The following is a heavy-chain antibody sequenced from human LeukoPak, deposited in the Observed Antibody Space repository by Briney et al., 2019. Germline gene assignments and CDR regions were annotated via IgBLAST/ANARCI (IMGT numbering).Heavy chain of an antibody. CDR2: IYYSGST. CDR1: GGSISSSSYY. J-gene: IGHJ5*02. CDR3: ARSPRNWNDVSWFDP. Sequence: SETLSLTCTVSGGSISSSSYYWGWIRQPPGKGLEWIGSIYYSGSTYYNPSLKSRVTISVDTSKNQFSLKLSSVTAADTAVYYCARSPRNWNDVSWFDPWGQGTLVTVSS. D-gene: IGHD1-20*01. V-gene: IGHV4-39*07.